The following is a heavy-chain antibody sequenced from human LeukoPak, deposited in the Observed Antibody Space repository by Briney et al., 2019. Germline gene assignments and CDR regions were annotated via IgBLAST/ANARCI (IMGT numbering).Heavy chain of an antibody. D-gene: IGHD3-10*01. CDR1: GFTFSSYG. Sequence: GGSLRLSCAASGFTFSSYGMHWVRQAPGKGLEWVSYISSSGSTIYYADSVKGRFTISRDNAKNSLYLQMNSLRAEDTAVYYCARAYYYGSGSYFPTDYWGQGTLVTVSS. V-gene: IGHV3-48*04. CDR2: ISSSGSTI. J-gene: IGHJ4*02. CDR3: ARAYYYGSGSYFPTDY.